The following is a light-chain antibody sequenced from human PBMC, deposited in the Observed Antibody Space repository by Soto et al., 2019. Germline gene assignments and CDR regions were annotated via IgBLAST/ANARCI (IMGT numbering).Light chain of an antibody. CDR2: EVS. J-gene: IGLJ2*01. CDR3: SSYAGSNNLVV. CDR1: SSDVGGYYY. Sequence: QSALTQPPSASGSPGQSVTISCTGTSSDVGGYYYVSWYQQHPGKAPKLMIYEVSKRPSGVPDRFSGSKSGNTASLTVSGLQAEDEADYYCSSYAGSNNLVVFGGGTKVTVL. V-gene: IGLV2-8*01.